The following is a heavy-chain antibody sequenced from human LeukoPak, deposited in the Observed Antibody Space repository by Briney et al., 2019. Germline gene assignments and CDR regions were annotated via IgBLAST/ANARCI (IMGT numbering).Heavy chain of an antibody. CDR1: GFTFSSYW. J-gene: IGHJ4*02. Sequence: GGSLRLSCAASGFTFSSYWMSWVRHAPGTGLEWVANINQDGSDKKYVDSVKGRFTISRDNAKNSQYLQMNSLRVEDTAVYYCARSLWPEDYWGQGTLVTVSS. CDR3: ARSLWPEDY. V-gene: IGHV3-7*01. CDR2: INQDGSDK. D-gene: IGHD2-21*01.